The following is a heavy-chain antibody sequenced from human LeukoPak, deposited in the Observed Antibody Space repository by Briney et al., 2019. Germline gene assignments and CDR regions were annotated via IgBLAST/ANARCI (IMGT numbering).Heavy chain of an antibody. Sequence: ASVKVSCKASGYTFTSYDINWVRQATGQGLEWMGWMNPNSGNTGYAQKFQGRVTMTRNTSISTAYMELSSLRSEDTAVYYCARGRNYGDYYYYYMDVWGKGTTVTISS. D-gene: IGHD4-17*01. J-gene: IGHJ6*03. CDR3: ARGRNYGDYYYYYMDV. V-gene: IGHV1-8*01. CDR2: MNPNSGNT. CDR1: GYTFTSYD.